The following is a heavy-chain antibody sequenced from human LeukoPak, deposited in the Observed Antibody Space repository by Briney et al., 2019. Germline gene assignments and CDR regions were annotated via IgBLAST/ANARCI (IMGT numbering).Heavy chain of an antibody. CDR1: GYTLTELS. CDR2: FDPEDGET. D-gene: IGHD3-16*02. V-gene: IGHV1-24*01. J-gene: IGHJ4*02. Sequence: GASVKVSCKVSGYTLTELSMHWVRQAPGKGLEWMGGFDPEDGETIYAQKFQGRVTMTEDTSTDTACMELSSLRSDDTAVYYCARGKQSFGGVIVRDFDYWGQGTLVTVSS. CDR3: ARGKQSFGGVIVRDFDY.